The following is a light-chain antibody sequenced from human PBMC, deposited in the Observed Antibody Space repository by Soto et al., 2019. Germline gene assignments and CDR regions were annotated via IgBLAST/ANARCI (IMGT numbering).Light chain of an antibody. J-gene: IGLJ1*01. Sequence: QSVLTQPASVSGSPGQSSTISCTGTSSDVGGYNSVSWYQQHPGKAPKFMIYDVSNRPSGVSNRFSGYKSGNTASLTISGLQAEDEADYYCCSYTTSNTRQIVFGTGTKLTVL. CDR2: DVS. CDR1: SSDVGGYNS. V-gene: IGLV2-14*01. CDR3: CSYTTSNTRQIV.